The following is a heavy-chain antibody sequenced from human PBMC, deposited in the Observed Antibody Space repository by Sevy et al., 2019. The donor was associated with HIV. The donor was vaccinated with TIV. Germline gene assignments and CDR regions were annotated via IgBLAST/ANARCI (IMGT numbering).Heavy chain of an antibody. CDR2: FDPEDGET. Sequence: DTVKVSCKVSGYTLSELSMHWVRQAPGKGLERMGSFDPEDGETIYAQTLQGRVTMIEDTSTDTAYMELSSLTSEDTAIYFCATVGLGYDSGASYYQGDWFDPWGQGTLVSVSS. CDR3: ATVGLGYDSGASYYQGDWFDP. D-gene: IGHD2-15*01. CDR1: GYTLSELS. J-gene: IGHJ5*02. V-gene: IGHV1-24*01.